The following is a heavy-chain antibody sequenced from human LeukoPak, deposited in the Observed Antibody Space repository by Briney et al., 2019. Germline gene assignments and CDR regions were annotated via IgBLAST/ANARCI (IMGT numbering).Heavy chain of an antibody. CDR3: ARPLLGQQVAPFDY. CDR1: GGSIGSSSYY. D-gene: IGHD3-3*02. J-gene: IGHJ4*02. Sequence: SETLSLTCTVSGGSIGSSSYYWGWIRQPPGKGLEWIGSIYYSGSTYYNPSLKSRVTMSVDTSKNQFSLKLSSVTAADTAVYYCARPLLGQQVAPFDYWGQGTLVTVSS. V-gene: IGHV4-39*01. CDR2: IYYSGST.